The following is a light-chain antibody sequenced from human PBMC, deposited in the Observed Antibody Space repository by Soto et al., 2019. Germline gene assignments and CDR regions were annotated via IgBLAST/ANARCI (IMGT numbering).Light chain of an antibody. Sequence: EIVLTQSPGTLSLSPGERATLSCRASQSISSTYLAWYRQKPGLAPRLLIYAASSRATGIPDRFSGSGSGTDFTLTISRLEPEDFAVYYCQQYYASSWTFGQGTRVEIK. CDR3: QQYYASSWT. V-gene: IGKV3-20*01. CDR1: QSISSTY. J-gene: IGKJ1*01. CDR2: AAS.